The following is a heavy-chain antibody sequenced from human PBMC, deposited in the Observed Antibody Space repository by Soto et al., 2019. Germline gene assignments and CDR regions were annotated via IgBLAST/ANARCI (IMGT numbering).Heavy chain of an antibody. J-gene: IGHJ6*02. CDR2: ISWNSGSI. V-gene: IGHV3-9*01. Sequence: EVQLVESGGGLVQPGRSLRLSCAASGFTFDDYAMHWVRQAPGQGLEWVSGISWNSGSIGYADSVKGRFTISRDNAKNSLYLQMNSLRAEDTALYYCAKGLAAALHYGMDVWGQGTTVTVSS. CDR1: GFTFDDYA. D-gene: IGHD6-13*01. CDR3: AKGLAAALHYGMDV.